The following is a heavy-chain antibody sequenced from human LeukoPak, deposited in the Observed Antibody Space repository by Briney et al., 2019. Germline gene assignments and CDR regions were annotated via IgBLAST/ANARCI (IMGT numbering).Heavy chain of an antibody. D-gene: IGHD2-15*01. CDR3: ARVGPIYCSGGSCYSDYYYGMDV. V-gene: IGHV3-72*01. CDR2: TRNKANSYTT. CDR1: GFTFSDHY. J-gene: IGHJ6*02. Sequence: SGGSLRLSCAASGFTFSDHYMDWVRQAPGKGLEWVGRTRNKANSYTTEYAASVKGRFTISRDDSKNSLYLQMNSLKTEDTAVYYCARVGPIYCSGGSCYSDYYYGMDVWGQGTTVTVSS.